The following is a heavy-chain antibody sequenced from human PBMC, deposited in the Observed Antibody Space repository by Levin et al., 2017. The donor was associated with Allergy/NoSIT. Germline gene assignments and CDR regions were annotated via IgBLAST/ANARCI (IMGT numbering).Heavy chain of an antibody. CDR2: ISSSSSYI. Sequence: GESLKISCAASGFTFSSYSMNWVRQAPGKGLEWVSSISSSSSYIYYADSVKGRFTISRDNAKNSLYLQMNSLRAEDTAVYYCARDRVEVVPAREDYYDYGMDVWGQGTTVTVSS. CDR3: ARDRVEVVPAREDYYDYGMDV. CDR1: GFTFSSYS. D-gene: IGHD2-2*01. J-gene: IGHJ6*02. V-gene: IGHV3-21*01.